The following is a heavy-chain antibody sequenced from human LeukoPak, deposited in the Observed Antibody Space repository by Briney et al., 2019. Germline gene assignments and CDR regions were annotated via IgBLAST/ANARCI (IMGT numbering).Heavy chain of an antibody. V-gene: IGHV4-61*02. CDR3: AREPPGY. J-gene: IGHJ4*02. CDR1: GGSVTSGNYY. Sequence: SETLSLTCTVSGGSVTSGNYYWNWIRQPAGKGLEWIGRIYTNGGASYNPSLKSRVTISIDASKNQLSLKLSSVTAADTAVYYCAREPPGYWGQGILVTVSS. CDR2: IYTNGGA.